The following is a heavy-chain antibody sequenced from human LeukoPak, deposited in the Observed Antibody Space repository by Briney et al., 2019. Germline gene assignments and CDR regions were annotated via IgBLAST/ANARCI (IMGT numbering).Heavy chain of an antibody. V-gene: IGHV3-30-3*01. Sequence: GRSLRLSCAASGFTFSSYAMPWVRQAPGKGLEWVAVISYDGSNKYYADSVKGRFTISRDNSKNTLYLQMNSLRAEDTAVYYCARLLSSSSTTYYYYGMDVWGQGTTVTVSS. CDR2: ISYDGSNK. D-gene: IGHD6-6*01. CDR3: ARLLSSSSTTYYYYGMDV. CDR1: GFTFSSYA. J-gene: IGHJ6*02.